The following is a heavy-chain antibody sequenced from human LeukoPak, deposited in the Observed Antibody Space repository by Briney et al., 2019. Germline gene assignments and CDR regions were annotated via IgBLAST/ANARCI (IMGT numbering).Heavy chain of an antibody. CDR2: INHSGST. V-gene: IGHV4-34*01. CDR1: GGSFSGYY. J-gene: IGHJ5*02. Sequence: PSETLSLTCAVYGGSFSGYYWSWIRQPPGKGLEWIGEINHSGSTNYNPSLKSRVTISVDTSKNQFSLKLSSVTAADTAVYYCARGVRITMIVVVITNWSDPWGQGTLVTVSS. CDR3: ARGVRITMIVVVITNWSDP. D-gene: IGHD3-22*01.